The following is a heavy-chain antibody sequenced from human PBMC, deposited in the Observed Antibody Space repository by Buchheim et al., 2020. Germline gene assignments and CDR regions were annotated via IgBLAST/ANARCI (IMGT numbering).Heavy chain of an antibody. CDR1: GFTFSSYG. CDR2: ISYDGSNK. J-gene: IGHJ6*02. CDR3: AKGVSYYGMDV. D-gene: IGHD2-21*01. Sequence: QVQLVESGGGVVQPGRSLRLSCAASGFTFSSYGMHWVRQAPGKGLEWVAVISYDGSNKYYADSVKGRFTISRDNSKKTLYLQMNSLRAEDTAVYYCAKGVSYYGMDVWGQGTT. V-gene: IGHV3-30*18.